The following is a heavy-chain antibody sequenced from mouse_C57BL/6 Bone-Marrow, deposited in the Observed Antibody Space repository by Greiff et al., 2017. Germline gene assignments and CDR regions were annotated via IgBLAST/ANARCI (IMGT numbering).Heavy chain of an antibody. Sequence: QVQLQQSGAELVRPGASVTLSCKASGYTFTDYEMHWVKQTPVHGLEWIGAIDPETGGTAYNQKFKGKAILTADKSSSTAYMELRSLTSEDSAVYYCTRCLITTVVGPYWYFDVWGTGTTVTVSS. CDR1: GYTFTDYE. CDR2: IDPETGGT. V-gene: IGHV1-15*01. CDR3: TRCLITTVVGPYWYFDV. D-gene: IGHD1-1*01. J-gene: IGHJ1*03.